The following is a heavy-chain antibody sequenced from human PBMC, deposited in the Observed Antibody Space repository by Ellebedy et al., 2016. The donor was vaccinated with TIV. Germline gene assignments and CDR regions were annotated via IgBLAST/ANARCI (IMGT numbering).Heavy chain of an antibody. CDR2: ISTRGDNT. CDR1: GFTFSDYA. J-gene: IGHJ3*02. CDR3: AKDGGLGRYCVSASCYTNAFDI. Sequence: GGSLRLSCAASGFTFSDYAMSWVRQAPGKGLEWVSTISTRGDNTYYADSVKGRFTISRDNSRNTLSLQMNSLRAEDTAMYYCAKDGGLGRYCVSASCYTNAFDIWGQGKMVTVSS. V-gene: IGHV3-23*01. D-gene: IGHD2-2*01.